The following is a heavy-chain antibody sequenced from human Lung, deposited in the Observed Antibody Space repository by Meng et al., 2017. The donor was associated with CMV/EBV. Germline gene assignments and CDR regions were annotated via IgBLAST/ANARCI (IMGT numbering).Heavy chain of an antibody. CDR1: GFTVSRNS. D-gene: IGHD2-15*01. Sequence: GGSXRLXCAISGFTVSRNSMSWVRQAPGKGLEWVSVIYYDDSTYYADSVKGRFTMSRDSSMNTVFLQMNSLRVEDTAVYYCARRDDLLGFDYWGQGNLVTVSS. CDR2: IYYDDST. J-gene: IGHJ4*02. V-gene: IGHV3-53*01. CDR3: ARRDDLLGFDY.